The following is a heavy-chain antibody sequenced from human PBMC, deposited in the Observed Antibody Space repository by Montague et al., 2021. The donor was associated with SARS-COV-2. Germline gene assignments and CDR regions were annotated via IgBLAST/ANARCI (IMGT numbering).Heavy chain of an antibody. CDR2: IYHSGST. D-gene: IGHD3-10*01. V-gene: IGHV4-34*01. J-gene: IGHJ4*02. CDR3: ARGARQGYGFRLGSFDS. Sequence: SETLSLTCAVYGGSFSGYYWNWIRQPPGKGLEWTGEIYHSGSTNYNPSLKSRVTMSVDTSKNQFSLKLSSVTAADTAVYYCARGARQGYGFRLGSFDSWGQGTLVTVSS. CDR1: GGSFSGYY.